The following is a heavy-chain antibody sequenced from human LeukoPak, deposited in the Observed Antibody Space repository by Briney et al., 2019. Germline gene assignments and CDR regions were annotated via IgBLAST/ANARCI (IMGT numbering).Heavy chain of an antibody. D-gene: IGHD2-2*01. Sequence: EALSLTCAVYGGSFSGYYWSWIRQPPGKGVEWIGEINHSRSTNYNPSLKSRVTISVDTIKSQFSLKMSSVTAANTAVYYCARKCSTTRCYNYWGQGTLVTVSS. CDR1: GGSFSGYY. CDR3: ARKCSTTRCYNY. CDR2: INHSRST. V-gene: IGHV4-34*01. J-gene: IGHJ4*02.